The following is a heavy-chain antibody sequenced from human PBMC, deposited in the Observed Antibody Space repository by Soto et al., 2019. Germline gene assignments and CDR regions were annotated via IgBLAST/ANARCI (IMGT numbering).Heavy chain of an antibody. CDR2: IYPSDSDV. CDR1: GYSFALYW. CDR3: ARIIADWYFDL. J-gene: IGHJ2*01. V-gene: IGHV5-51*01. Sequence: GESLKISCKGSGYSFALYWIGWVRQMPGKDLEWMGIIYPSDSDVRYSPSFQGQVTMSADKSISTVYLQWNSLKASDPAMFYCARIIADWYFDLWGRGPLVTVS. D-gene: IGHD3-16*02.